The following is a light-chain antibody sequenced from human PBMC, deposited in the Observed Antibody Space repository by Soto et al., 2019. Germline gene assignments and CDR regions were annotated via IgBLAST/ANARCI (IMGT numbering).Light chain of an antibody. Sequence: IPLTQSPSSLSASVGDRVTITCRASQGISSYLAWYQQKPGKAPKLLIYAASTLQSGVASRFSGSGSGTDFTLTISSLQPEDFATYYCQQLNSYPPWTFGQGTKVEMK. CDR3: QQLNSYPPWT. CDR1: QGISSY. V-gene: IGKV1-9*01. J-gene: IGKJ1*01. CDR2: AAS.